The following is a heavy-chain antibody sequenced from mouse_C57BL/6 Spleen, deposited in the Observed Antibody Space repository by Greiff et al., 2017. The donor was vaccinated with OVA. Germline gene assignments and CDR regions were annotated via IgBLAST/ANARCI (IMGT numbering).Heavy chain of an antibody. CDR3: ARFRDKGFAY. CDR2: IDPSGSYT. V-gene: IGHV1-50*01. CDR1: GYTFTSYW. Sequence: QVQLQQPGAELVKPGASVKLSCKASGYTFTSYWMQWVKQRPGQGLEWIGEIDPSGSYTNYNQKFKGKATLTVDTSSSTAYMQLSSLTSEDSAVYYCARFRDKGFAYWGQGTLVTVSA. J-gene: IGHJ3*01.